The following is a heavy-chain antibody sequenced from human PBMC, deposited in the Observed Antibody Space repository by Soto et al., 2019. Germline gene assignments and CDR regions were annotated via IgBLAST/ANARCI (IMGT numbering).Heavy chain of an antibody. CDR1: GFTFSSYS. Sequence: EVQLVESGGGLVQPGGSLRLSCTASGFTFSSYSMNWVRQAPGKGLEWVSYISSGSYNIYYADSVKGRLTISRDNAKASLYLQMSSLRDDDSAVYYCARGPSAAAPLSDWYFDLWGRGTLVTVSS. CDR2: ISSGSYNI. V-gene: IGHV3-48*02. J-gene: IGHJ2*01. CDR3: ARGPSAAAPLSDWYFDL. D-gene: IGHD2-2*01.